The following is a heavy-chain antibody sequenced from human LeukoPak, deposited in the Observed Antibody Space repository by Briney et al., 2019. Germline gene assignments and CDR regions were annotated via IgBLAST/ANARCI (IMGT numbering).Heavy chain of an antibody. CDR2: IQTSGDT. J-gene: IGHJ3*02. CDR1: GASISSYY. V-gene: IGHV4-59*10. CDR3: ARYLVYGGSGSEDALDI. D-gene: IGHD4-23*01. Sequence: SETLSLTCTVSGASISSYYWSWIRQPAGKGLEWIGRIQTSGDTSYNPSLKSRVTISVDKSKNQLSLKLISVTAADTAIYYCARYLVYGGSGSEDALDIWGQGTMVTVSS.